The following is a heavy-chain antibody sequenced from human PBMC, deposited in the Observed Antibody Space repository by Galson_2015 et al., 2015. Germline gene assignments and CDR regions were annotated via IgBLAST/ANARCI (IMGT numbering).Heavy chain of an antibody. D-gene: IGHD6-25*01. CDR1: GFIFSSHT. Sequence: SLRLSCAASGFIFSSHTMSWVRQAPGQGLEWVSSITGSGGNTYYADSVKGRITISRDNSKNMLFLQMNSLRAEDAAEYSCAQARISANGLFDAWGQGTPVSVSS. CDR3: AQARISANGLFDA. J-gene: IGHJ5*02. V-gene: IGHV3-23*01. CDR2: ITGSGGNT.